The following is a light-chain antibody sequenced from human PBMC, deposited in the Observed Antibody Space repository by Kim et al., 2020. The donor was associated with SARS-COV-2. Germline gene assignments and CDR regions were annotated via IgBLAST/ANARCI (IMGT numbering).Light chain of an antibody. J-gene: IGKJ4*01. CDR1: QDISNY. CDR3: QQYDNLPWT. Sequence: ASVGDRVTITCRASQDISNYLAWYQQKPGKAPKLLIYDGSALETGVPSRFSGSGFGTDFTLTVSSLHPEDFATYYCQQYDNLPWTFGAGTKVDIK. V-gene: IGKV1-33*01. CDR2: DGS.